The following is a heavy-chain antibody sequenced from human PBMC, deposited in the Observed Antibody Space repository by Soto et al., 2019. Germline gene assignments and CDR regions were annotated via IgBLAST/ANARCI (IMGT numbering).Heavy chain of an antibody. J-gene: IGHJ4*02. CDR2: IYYSGST. CDR3: ARRVSGYDWYFDY. CDR1: GGSISSYY. D-gene: IGHD5-12*01. Sequence: PSETLSLTCTVSGGSISSYYWSWIRQPPGKGLEWIGYIYYSGSTNYNPSLKSRVTISVDTSKNQFSLKLSSVTAADTAVYYCARRVSGYDWYFDYWGQGTLVTVSS. V-gene: IGHV4-59*08.